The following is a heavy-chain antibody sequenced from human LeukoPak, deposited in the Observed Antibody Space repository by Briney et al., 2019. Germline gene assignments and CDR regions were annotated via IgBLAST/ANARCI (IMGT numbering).Heavy chain of an antibody. Sequence: GASVTVSCKASGYTFTSYDINWVRQATGQGLEWMGWMNPNSGNTGYAQKFQGRVTMTRNTSISTAYMELSSLRSEDTAVYYCARSEGRRFGKTTNYYYYGMDVWGQGTTVTVSS. D-gene: IGHD3-10*01. CDR1: GYTFTSYD. J-gene: IGHJ6*02. CDR2: MNPNSGNT. CDR3: ARSEGRRFGKTTNYYYYGMDV. V-gene: IGHV1-8*01.